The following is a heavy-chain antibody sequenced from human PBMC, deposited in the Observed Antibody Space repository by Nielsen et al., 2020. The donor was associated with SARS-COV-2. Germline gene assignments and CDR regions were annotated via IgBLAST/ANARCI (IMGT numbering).Heavy chain of an antibody. CDR3: ARGKTTVTTFDL. Sequence: SETLSLTCTVSGVSVSSGSYYWSWIRQSAGKGLEWIGRISETGSTNYNPSLRSRLTMSVDTSKNQFSLKLTSVTAADTAVYYCARGKTTVTTFDLWGQGTLVTVSS. D-gene: IGHD4-17*01. CDR1: GVSVSSGSYY. J-gene: IGHJ4*02. V-gene: IGHV4-61*02. CDR2: ISETGST.